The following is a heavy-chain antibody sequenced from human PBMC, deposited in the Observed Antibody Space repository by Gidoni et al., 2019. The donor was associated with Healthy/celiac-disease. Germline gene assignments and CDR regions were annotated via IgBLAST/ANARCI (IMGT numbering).Heavy chain of an antibody. Sequence: EVQLLEAGGGLVQPGGSLRLYCAASGVTFSSYAMSWVRQAPGKGLEWVSAISGSGGSTYYADSVKGRFTISRDNSKNTLYLQMNSLRAEDPAVYYCAKDLLGSSGWSPGYWGQGTLVTVSS. CDR3: AKDLLGSSGWSPGY. CDR1: GVTFSSYA. CDR2: ISGSGGST. D-gene: IGHD6-19*01. J-gene: IGHJ4*02. V-gene: IGHV3-23*01.